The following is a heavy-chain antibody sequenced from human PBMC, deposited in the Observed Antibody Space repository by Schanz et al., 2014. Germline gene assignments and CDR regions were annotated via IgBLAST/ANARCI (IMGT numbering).Heavy chain of an antibody. Sequence: EVQLVESGGGLVQPGGSLRLSCAASGFTFTNYAMTWVRQAPGKGLEWVSYISGSSSTKYYADSVKGRFTISRDNGKNSLYLKRNSVRAEDTAVYFCARDNESYFSSPRHDAFDVWGQGTVVTVS. V-gene: IGHV3-48*01. CDR1: GFTFTNYA. J-gene: IGHJ3*01. CDR2: ISGSSSTK. D-gene: IGHD2-8*01. CDR3: ARDNESYFSSPRHDAFDV.